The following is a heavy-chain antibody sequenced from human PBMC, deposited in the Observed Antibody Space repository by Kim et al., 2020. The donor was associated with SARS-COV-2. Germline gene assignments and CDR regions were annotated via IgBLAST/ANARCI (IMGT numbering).Heavy chain of an antibody. D-gene: IGHD3-22*01. Sequence: PSLHSPVAISVDPSKNQFSLKLSSVTAADTAVYYCASAVYYDSSGSHFDYWGQGTLVTVSS. CDR3: ASAVYYDSSGSHFDY. J-gene: IGHJ4*02. V-gene: IGHV4-34*01.